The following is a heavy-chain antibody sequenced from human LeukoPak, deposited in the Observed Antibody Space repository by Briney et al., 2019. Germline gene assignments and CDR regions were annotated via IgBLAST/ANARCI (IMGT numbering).Heavy chain of an antibody. CDR1: GGSISSSSYY. Sequence: PSETLSLTCTVSGGSISSSSYYWGWIRQPPGKELEWIGCIYYSGSTYYNPSLKSRVTISVDTSKNQFSLKLSSVTATDTAVYYCARSLELITVILSPDYWGQGTLVTVSS. V-gene: IGHV4-39*01. CDR3: ARSLELITVILSPDY. D-gene: IGHD3-3*02. CDR2: IYYSGST. J-gene: IGHJ4*02.